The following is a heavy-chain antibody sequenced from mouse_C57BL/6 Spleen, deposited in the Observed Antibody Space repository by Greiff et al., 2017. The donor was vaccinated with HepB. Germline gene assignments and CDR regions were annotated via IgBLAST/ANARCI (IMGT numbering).Heavy chain of an antibody. V-gene: IGHV5-12*01. CDR2: ISNGGGST. J-gene: IGHJ3*01. D-gene: IGHD2-4*01. CDR1: GFTFSDYY. Sequence: DVKLVESGGGLVQPGGSLKLSCAASGFTFSDYYMYWVRQTPEKRLEWVAYISNGGGSTYYPDTVKGRFTISRDNAKNTLYLQMSRLKSEDTAMYYCARQGGKDYDGGAWFAYWGQGTLVTVSA. CDR3: ARQGGKDYDGGAWFAY.